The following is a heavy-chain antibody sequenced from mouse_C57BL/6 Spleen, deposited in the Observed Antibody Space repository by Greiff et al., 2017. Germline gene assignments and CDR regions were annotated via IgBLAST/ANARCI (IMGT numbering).Heavy chain of an antibody. CDR3: ASEGWFAY. Sequence: EVKLVESGGGLVQPGGSLKLSCAASGFTFSDYYMYWVRQTPEKRLEWVAYISNGGGSTYYPDTVKGRFTISRDNAKNTLYLQMSRLKSEDTAMCYCASEGWFAYWGQGTLVTVSA. CDR2: ISNGGGST. V-gene: IGHV5-12*01. J-gene: IGHJ3*01. CDR1: GFTFSDYY.